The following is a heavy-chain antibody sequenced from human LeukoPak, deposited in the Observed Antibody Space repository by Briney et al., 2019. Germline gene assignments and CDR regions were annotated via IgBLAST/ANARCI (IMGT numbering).Heavy chain of an antibody. CDR3: AKDADYYYGSGNSMDV. Sequence: GGSLRLSCAASGFTFSNYAMNWVRQAPGKGLEWVAFIRYDGSNKYYADSVKGRFTISRDNSKNTLYLQMNSLRAEDTAVYYCAKDADYYYGSGNSMDVWGKGTTVTISS. CDR2: IRYDGSNK. V-gene: IGHV3-30*02. J-gene: IGHJ6*03. CDR1: GFTFSNYA. D-gene: IGHD3-10*01.